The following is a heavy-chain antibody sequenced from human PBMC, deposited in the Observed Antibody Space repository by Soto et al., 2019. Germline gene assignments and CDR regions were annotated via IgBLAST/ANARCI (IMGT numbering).Heavy chain of an antibody. CDR3: ARDRDSSWSPTHFDY. CDR2: ISSSGSTI. Sequence: LRLSCAASGFTFSDYYMSWIRQAPGKGLEWVSYISSSGSTIYYADSVKGRFTISRDNAKNSLYLQMNSLRAEDTAVYYCARDRDSSWSPTHFDYWGQGTLVTVSS. J-gene: IGHJ4*02. CDR1: GFTFSDYY. V-gene: IGHV3-11*01. D-gene: IGHD6-13*01.